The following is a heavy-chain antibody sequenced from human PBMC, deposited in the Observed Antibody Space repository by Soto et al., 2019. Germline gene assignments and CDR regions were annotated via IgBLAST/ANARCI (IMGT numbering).Heavy chain of an antibody. J-gene: IGHJ5*02. D-gene: IGHD3-16*01. Sequence: QVQLVQSGAEVKKPGASVKVSCKAIGYSFTSHYMHWVRQAPGQGLEWMGTIYPGGVNVAYAQKFEARFTMTKDTSTSTVSMELNSLTSEDTAVYYCARGLSWRDLVWWFDPWGQGTLVTVSS. CDR1: GYSFTSHY. CDR3: ARGLSWRDLVWWFDP. V-gene: IGHV1-46*03. CDR2: IYPGGVNV.